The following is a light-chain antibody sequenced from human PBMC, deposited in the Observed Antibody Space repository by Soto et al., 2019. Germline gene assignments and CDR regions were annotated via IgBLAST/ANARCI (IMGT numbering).Light chain of an antibody. CDR2: GAS. V-gene: IGKV3-20*01. J-gene: IGKJ4*02. CDR1: QSVSSSY. CDR3: QQYGDSPT. Sequence: MVLTQSPGTLSLCPGKRALLSCRPSQSVSSSYLAWYQPKPGQAPRLLIYGASSRATGIADRISERRSGREYTITINSLAAVDIAVEYSQQYGDSPTLGGGTKVDIK.